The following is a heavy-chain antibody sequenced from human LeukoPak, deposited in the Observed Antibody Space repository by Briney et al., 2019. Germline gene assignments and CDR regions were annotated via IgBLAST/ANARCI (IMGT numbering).Heavy chain of an antibody. CDR2: ISYDGSNK. Sequence: AGGSLRLSCAASGFTFSSYGMHWVRQAPGKGLEWVAVISYDGSNKYYADSVKGRFTISRDNSKNTLYLQMNSLRAEDTAVYYCARGQQWGPGYYFDYWGQGTLVTVSS. J-gene: IGHJ4*02. D-gene: IGHD6-19*01. V-gene: IGHV3-30*03. CDR1: GFTFSSYG. CDR3: ARGQQWGPGYYFDY.